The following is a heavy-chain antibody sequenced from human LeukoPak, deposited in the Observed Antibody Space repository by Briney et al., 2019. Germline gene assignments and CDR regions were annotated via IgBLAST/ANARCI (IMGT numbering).Heavy chain of an antibody. Sequence: ETLSLTCTVSGGSISSSSYYWGWIRQPPGKGLEWIGSIYYSGSTYYNPSLKSRVTISVDTSKNQFSLKLSSVTAADTAVYYCASLRERSYYARGFDYWGQGTLVTVSS. CDR2: IYYSGST. CDR3: ASLRERSYYARGFDY. CDR1: GGSISSSSYY. V-gene: IGHV4-39*01. D-gene: IGHD1-26*01. J-gene: IGHJ4*02.